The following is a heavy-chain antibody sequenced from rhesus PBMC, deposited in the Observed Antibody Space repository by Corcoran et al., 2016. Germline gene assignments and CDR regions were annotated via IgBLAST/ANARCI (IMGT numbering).Heavy chain of an antibody. CDR2: IYGGGGSP. CDR1: GGSISSNY. V-gene: IGHV4-147*01. J-gene: IGHJ6*01. Sequence: QVQLQESGPGLVKPSETLSLTCVVSGGSISSNYWNWIRQPPGKGLEWIGRIYGGGGSPIYHPSRTSRVTISTDTSKNQFSLKLGSVTAADTAMYYCASAYGLDSWGQGVVVTVSS. CDR3: ASAYGLDS.